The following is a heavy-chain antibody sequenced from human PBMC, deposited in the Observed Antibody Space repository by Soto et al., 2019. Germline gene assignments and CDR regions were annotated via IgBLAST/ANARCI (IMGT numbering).Heavy chain of an antibody. CDR3: ARAIVGPTTTGWLDP. CDR2: IIPIFGTA. J-gene: IGHJ5*02. Sequence: SVKVSCKASGGTFSRYAISWVRQAPGQGLEWMGGIIPIFGTANYAQKFQGRVTITADESTSTAYMELSSLRFEDTAVYYCARAIVGPTTTGWLDPRGQGTLVTVSS. D-gene: IGHD1-26*01. V-gene: IGHV1-69*13. CDR1: GGTFSRYA.